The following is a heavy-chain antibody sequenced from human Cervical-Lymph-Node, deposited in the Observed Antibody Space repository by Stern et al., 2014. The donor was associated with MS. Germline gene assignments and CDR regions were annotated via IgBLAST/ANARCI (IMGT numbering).Heavy chain of an antibody. D-gene: IGHD3-16*01. CDR3: AKGPVWNWYFDL. Sequence: VQLVESGGGVVQPGRSLRLSCAASGFTFSSYDMHWVRQAPGKGLEWVAVISYDGSNKYYADSVKDRFTISRDNSKNTLYLQMNSLRAEDTAVYYCAKGPVWNWYFDLWGRGTLVTVSS. J-gene: IGHJ2*01. V-gene: IGHV3-30*18. CDR2: ISYDGSNK. CDR1: GFTFSSYD.